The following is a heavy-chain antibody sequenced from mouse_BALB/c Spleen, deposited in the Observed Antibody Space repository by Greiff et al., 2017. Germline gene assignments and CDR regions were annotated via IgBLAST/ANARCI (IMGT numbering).Heavy chain of an antibody. D-gene: IGHD4-1*01. CDR2: ISSGSSTI. CDR3: ARSESNWDGNFAY. V-gene: IGHV5-17*02. CDR1: GFTFSSFG. Sequence: EVQLVESGGGLVQPGGSRKLSCAASGFTFSSFGMHWVRQAPEKGLEWVAYISSGSSTIYYADTVKGRFTISRDNPKNTLFLQMTSLRSEDTAMYYCARSESNWDGNFAYWGQGTLVTVSA. J-gene: IGHJ3*01.